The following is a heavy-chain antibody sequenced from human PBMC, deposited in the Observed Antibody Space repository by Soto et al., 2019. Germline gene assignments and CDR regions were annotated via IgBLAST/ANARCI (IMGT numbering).Heavy chain of an antibody. J-gene: IGHJ6*02. Sequence: SEILSLTCTVSGGSISSYYWSWIRQPPGKGLEWIGYIYYSGSTNYNPSLKSRVTISVDTSKNQFSLKLSSVTAADTAVYYCARVDCSSTSCYESHAHYYYYGMDVWGQGTTVTVSS. V-gene: IGHV4-59*01. D-gene: IGHD2-2*01. CDR3: ARVDCSSTSCYESHAHYYYYGMDV. CDR1: GGSISSYY. CDR2: IYYSGST.